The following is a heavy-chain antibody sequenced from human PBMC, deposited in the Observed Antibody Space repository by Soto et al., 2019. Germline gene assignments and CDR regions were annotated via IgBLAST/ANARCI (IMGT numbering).Heavy chain of an antibody. Sequence: EVQLLESGGGLVQPGGSLRLSCAASGFTFSSFAMSWVRQTPGKGLEWVSAITSRGDNTYYADSVQGRFTISRDNSKNTLYLQMDTLRVDDTAVYYCAKRGGTSCLDSWGQGTLVTISS. V-gene: IGHV3-23*01. J-gene: IGHJ4*02. CDR1: GFTFSSFA. D-gene: IGHD3-16*01. CDR2: ITSRGDNT. CDR3: AKRGGTSCLDS.